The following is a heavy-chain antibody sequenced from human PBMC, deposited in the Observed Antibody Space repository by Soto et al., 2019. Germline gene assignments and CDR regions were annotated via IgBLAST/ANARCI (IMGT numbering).Heavy chain of an antibody. CDR3: ARDLWLGESFRYYFDY. J-gene: IGHJ4*01. CDR1: GYTFTNFG. D-gene: IGHD3-10*01. V-gene: IGHV1-3*01. CDR2: INPASGKT. Sequence: LVKVSCKAFGYTFTNFGVSWVLQAPGQRLEWMGWINPASGKTKYSQKFQGRVTITRDTSASTAYMELSSLTSEDTALYYCARDLWLGESFRYYFDYWAQGTLVTVSS.